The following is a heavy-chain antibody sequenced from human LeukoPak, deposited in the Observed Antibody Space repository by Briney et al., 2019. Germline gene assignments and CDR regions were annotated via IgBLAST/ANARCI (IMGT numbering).Heavy chain of an antibody. CDR2: IKQDGSEK. CDR3: ARDKGGSRNALDI. CDR1: GFTFSNYW. J-gene: IGHJ3*02. Sequence: PGGSLRLSCAASGFTFSNYWMSWVRQAPGKGLEYVANIKQDGSEKYYVDSVRGRFTISRGNAKNSLYLQMNSLTTEDTAVYYCARDKGGSRNALDIWGQGTLVTVSS. V-gene: IGHV3-7*01. D-gene: IGHD3-16*01.